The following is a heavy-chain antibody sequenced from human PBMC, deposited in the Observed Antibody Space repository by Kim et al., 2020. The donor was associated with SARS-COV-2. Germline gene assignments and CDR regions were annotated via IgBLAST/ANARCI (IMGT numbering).Heavy chain of an antibody. V-gene: IGHV5-10-1*01. J-gene: IGHJ5*02. Sequence: NYRPSFQGHVTISADKSISTAYLQWSSLKDSDTAMYYCARLEVAAAGTFHTWGQGTLVTVSS. D-gene: IGHD6-13*01. CDR3: ARLEVAAAGTFHT.